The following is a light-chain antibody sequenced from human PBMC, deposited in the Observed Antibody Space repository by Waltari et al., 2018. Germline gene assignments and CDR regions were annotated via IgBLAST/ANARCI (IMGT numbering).Light chain of an antibody. CDR2: SNT. CDR3: ALWDDSLNGVV. J-gene: IGLJ2*01. CDR1: YSNMGSHS. Sequence: QSVLTQPPSASGNPGQRVTISCSGTYSNMGSHSANWFQHLPGTAPKLPTHSNTERPSGVPGRFSGSKSGTSASLAISGLQSEDEGDYYCALWDDSLNGVVFGGGTKLTVL. V-gene: IGLV1-44*01.